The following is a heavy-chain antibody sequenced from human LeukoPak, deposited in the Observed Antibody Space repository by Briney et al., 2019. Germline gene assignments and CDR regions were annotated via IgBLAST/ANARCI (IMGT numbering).Heavy chain of an antibody. D-gene: IGHD1-26*01. Sequence: GGSLRLSCAASGFTFSSYSMNWVRQAPGKGLEWASSISSSSSYIYYADSVKGRFTISRDNAKNSLYLQMNSLRAEDTAVYYCARVRGSYYYYYYMDVWGKGTTVTASS. CDR3: ARVRGSYYYYYYMDV. CDR2: ISSSSSYI. J-gene: IGHJ6*03. CDR1: GFTFSSYS. V-gene: IGHV3-21*01.